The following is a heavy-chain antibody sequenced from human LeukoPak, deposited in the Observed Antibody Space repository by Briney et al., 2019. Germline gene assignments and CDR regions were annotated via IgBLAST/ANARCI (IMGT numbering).Heavy chain of an antibody. CDR3: AIRPSCSSNSCSRDRTFDY. D-gene: IGHD2-2*01. V-gene: IGHV1-8*03. J-gene: IGHJ4*02. CDR1: GYTFTSYD. CDR2: MNPNSSNT. Sequence: GSSVKVSCKASGYTFTSYDINWVRQATGQGLEWMGWMNPNSSNTGYALKFQGRVTITRNNSISTAYMEMNSLRSEDTPVYYCAIRPSCSSNSCSRDRTFDYWGQETPVTVSS.